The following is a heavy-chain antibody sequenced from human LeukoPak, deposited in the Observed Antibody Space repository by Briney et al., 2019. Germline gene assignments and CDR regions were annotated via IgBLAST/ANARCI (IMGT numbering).Heavy chain of an antibody. D-gene: IGHD2-8*02. CDR2: INAGKDNT. CDR1: VYTFTSYA. Sequence: GASVNVSCKASVYTFTSYAMHWVRQAPGQRVEWMGWINAGKDNTKYSQKFQGRVTINRDTPASTAYMELRSLRSEATAVHYCARDLGYCTGGTCYPNWFDPWGQGTLVTVSS. CDR3: ARDLGYCTGGTCYPNWFDP. J-gene: IGHJ5*02. V-gene: IGHV1-3*01.